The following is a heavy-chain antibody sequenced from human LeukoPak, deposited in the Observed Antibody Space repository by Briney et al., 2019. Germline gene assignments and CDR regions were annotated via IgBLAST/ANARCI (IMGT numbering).Heavy chain of an antibody. CDR1: GFPLGNYV. CDR2: TSSSGSAI. D-gene: IGHD3-16*02. V-gene: IGHV3-48*03. CDR3: ARGGYPYGMDV. J-gene: IGHJ6*02. Sequence: GGSLRLSCEASGFPLGNYVMNWVRQALGRGLEWVSYTSSSGSAIYYADSVKGRFTISRDNAKTSMYLQMNSLRAEDTAVYYCARGGYPYGMDVWGPGTTVTVSS.